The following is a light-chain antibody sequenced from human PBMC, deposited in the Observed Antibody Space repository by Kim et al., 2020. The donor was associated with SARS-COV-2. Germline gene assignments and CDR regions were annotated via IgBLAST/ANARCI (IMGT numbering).Light chain of an antibody. CDR1: SSNIGAGYD. J-gene: IGLJ3*02. Sequence: QSVLTQTTSVSGAPGQRVTISCTGSSSNIGAGYDVHWYQQLPGTAPKLLIYGNSNRPSGVPDRFSGSKSGTSASLAITGLQAEDEADYYCQSYDRSLSGSVFGGGTQLTVL. CDR3: QSYDRSLSGSV. V-gene: IGLV1-40*01. CDR2: GNS.